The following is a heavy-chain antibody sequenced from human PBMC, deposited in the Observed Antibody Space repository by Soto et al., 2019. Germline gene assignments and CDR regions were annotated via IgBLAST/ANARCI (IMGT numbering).Heavy chain of an antibody. D-gene: IGHD3-3*01. CDR3: ARARFLEWLLLDY. CDR2: IYYSGST. Sequence: SETLSLTCTVSGGSISSYYWSWIRQPPGKGLEWIGYIYYSGSTNYNPSLKSRVTISVDTSKNQFSLKLSSVTAADTAVYYCARARFLEWLLLDYWGQGTLVTVSS. J-gene: IGHJ4*02. CDR1: GGSISSYY. V-gene: IGHV4-59*01.